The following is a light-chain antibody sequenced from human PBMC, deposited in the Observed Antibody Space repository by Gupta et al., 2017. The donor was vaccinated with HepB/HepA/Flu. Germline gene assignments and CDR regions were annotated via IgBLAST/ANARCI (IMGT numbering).Light chain of an antibody. CDR2: EVA. Sequence: QSALTQPASVSGSLGQSITISCTGTSRDVGKYDLVSWYQQAPGKAPKHIIYEVAKRPSGISSRFSGSKSGNTASLTISGLQAGDEADYYCYSYTGSNTYLPFGGGTKLTVL. CDR3: YSYTGSNTYLP. CDR1: SRDVGKYDL. V-gene: IGLV2-23*02. J-gene: IGLJ2*01.